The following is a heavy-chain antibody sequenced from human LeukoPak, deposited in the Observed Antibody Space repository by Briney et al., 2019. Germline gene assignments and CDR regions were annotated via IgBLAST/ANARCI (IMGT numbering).Heavy chain of an antibody. D-gene: IGHD6-19*01. CDR1: GGSFSGYY. CDR3: ARGSTPLPGYSGWYRREYNWFDP. Sequence: SETLSLTCAVYGGSFSGYYWSWIRQPPGKGLEWIGEINHSGSTNYNPSLKSRVTISVDTSKNQFSLKLSSVTAADTAVYYCARGSTPLPGYSGWYRREYNWFDPWGQGTLVTVSS. J-gene: IGHJ5*02. V-gene: IGHV4-34*01. CDR2: INHSGST.